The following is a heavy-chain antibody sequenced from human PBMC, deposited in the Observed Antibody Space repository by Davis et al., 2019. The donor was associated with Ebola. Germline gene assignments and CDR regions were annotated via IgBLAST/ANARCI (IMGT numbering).Heavy chain of an antibody. J-gene: IGHJ4*02. CDR3: ARKYYYDSSGYLDY. CDR1: GGSISSYY. CDR2: IYYSGST. V-gene: IGHV4-59*12. Sequence: MPSETLSLTCTVSGGSISSYYWSWIRQPPGKGLEWIGYIYYSGSTTYNPSLKSRVTISVDTSKNQFSLKLSSVTAADTAVYYCARKYYYDSSGYLDYWGQGTLVTVSS. D-gene: IGHD3-22*01.